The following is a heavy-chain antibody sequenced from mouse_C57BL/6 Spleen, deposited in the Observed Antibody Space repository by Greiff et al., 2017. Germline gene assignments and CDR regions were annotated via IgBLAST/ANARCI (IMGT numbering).Heavy chain of an antibody. J-gene: IGHJ3*01. CDR1: GFTFSSYA. Sequence: DVMLVESGGGLVKPGGSLKLSCAASGFTFSSYAMSWVRQTPEKRLEWVATISDGGSYTYYPDNVKGRFTISRDNAKNNLYLQMSHLKSEDTAMYYCARDRDETGTGGFAYWGQGTLVTVSA. D-gene: IGHD4-1*01. V-gene: IGHV5-4*03. CDR2: ISDGGSYT. CDR3: ARDRDETGTGGFAY.